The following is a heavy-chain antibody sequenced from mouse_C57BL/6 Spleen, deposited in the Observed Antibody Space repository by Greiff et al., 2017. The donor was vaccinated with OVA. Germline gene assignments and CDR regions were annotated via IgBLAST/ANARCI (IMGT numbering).Heavy chain of an antibody. Sequence: EVQLVESGGGLAKPGGSLKLSCAASGFTFSSYAMSWVRQTPEKRLEWVATISDGGSYTYYPDNVKGRFTISRDNAKNNLYLQMSHLKSEDTAMYYCARVYYDYDDVYAMDYWGQGTSVTVSS. V-gene: IGHV5-4*01. CDR3: ARVYYDYDDVYAMDY. J-gene: IGHJ4*01. CDR2: ISDGGSYT. CDR1: GFTFSSYA. D-gene: IGHD2-4*01.